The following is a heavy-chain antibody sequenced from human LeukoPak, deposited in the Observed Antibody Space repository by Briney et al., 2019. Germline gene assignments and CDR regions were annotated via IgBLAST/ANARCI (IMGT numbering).Heavy chain of an antibody. V-gene: IGHV3-30*04. Sequence: GGSLRLSCAASGFTFSSYAMHWVRQAPGKGLEWVAVISYDGSNKYYADSVKGRFTISRDNSKNTLYLQMNSLRAEDTAVYYCARGSGSYHDYWGQGILVTVSS. CDR1: GFTFSSYA. J-gene: IGHJ4*02. CDR3: ARGSGSYHDY. CDR2: ISYDGSNK. D-gene: IGHD3-10*01.